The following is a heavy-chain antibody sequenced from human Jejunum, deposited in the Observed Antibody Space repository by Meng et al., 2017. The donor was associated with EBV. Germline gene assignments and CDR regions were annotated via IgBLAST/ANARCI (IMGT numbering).Heavy chain of an antibody. V-gene: IGHV4-4*02. CDR3: ARASSERLLDY. CDR1: TDFVSSYGW. CDR2: INQVGST. J-gene: IGHJ4*02. Sequence: VQLQESGPGLVKPSGTLSLTCAVSTDFVSSYGWWSWVRQPPGKGLEWLGEINQVGSTYYNPSLKSRVTISIDTSKRQFSLRLNSMTAADTAVYYCARASSERLLDYWGQGTLVTVSS. D-gene: IGHD1-14*01.